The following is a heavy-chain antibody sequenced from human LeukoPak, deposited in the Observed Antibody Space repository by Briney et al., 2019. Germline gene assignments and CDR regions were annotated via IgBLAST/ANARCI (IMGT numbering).Heavy chain of an antibody. CDR3: ARGPRDYYDSSGYSDY. CDR2: INPNSGAT. Sequence: ASVKVSCKASGYTFTSYGISWVRQAPGQGLEWMGWINPNSGATNYVQTFQDRVTMTRDTSISTAYMELSRLTSDDTAVYYCARGPRDYYDSSGYSDYWGQGTLVTVSS. V-gene: IGHV1-2*02. CDR1: GYTFTSYG. J-gene: IGHJ4*02. D-gene: IGHD3-22*01.